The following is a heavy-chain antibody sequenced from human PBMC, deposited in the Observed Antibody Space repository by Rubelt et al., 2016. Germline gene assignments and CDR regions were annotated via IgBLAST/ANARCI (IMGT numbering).Heavy chain of an antibody. J-gene: IGHJ4*02. Sequence: YGGGVVQPGRSLRLSCAASGFTFTSYAIHWVRQAPGKGLEWVAVISSDRNNKYYADSVKGRFTISRDNSKNTVYLQMNSLRAEDTAVYYCARDASSSRVDDFDCWGQGTLVTVSS. CDR2: ISSDRNNK. D-gene: IGHD6-13*01. CDR3: ARDASSSRVDDFDC. V-gene: IGHV3-30*04. CDR1: GFTFTSYA.